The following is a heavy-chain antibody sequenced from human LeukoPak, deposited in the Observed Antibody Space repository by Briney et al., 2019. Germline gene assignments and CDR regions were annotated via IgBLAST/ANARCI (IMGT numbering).Heavy chain of an antibody. CDR1: GFTLSNHA. D-gene: IGHD1-26*01. CDR2: ISGSGGDI. CDR3: AKLSPGVREEY. J-gene: IGHJ4*02. V-gene: IGHV3-23*01. Sequence: GGSLRLSCAASGFTLSNHAMSWVRQPPGKGLEWVSGISGSGGDIHYAESEKGRFTVSRDNSRNTLYLQMNSLRAEDTAVYYCAKLSPGVREEYWGQGSLVTVSS.